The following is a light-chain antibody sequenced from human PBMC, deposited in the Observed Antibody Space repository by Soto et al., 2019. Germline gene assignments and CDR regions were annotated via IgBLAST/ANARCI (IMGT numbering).Light chain of an antibody. CDR3: CSYAGSRV. CDR1: RSDVGSYNL. J-gene: IGLJ3*02. V-gene: IGLV2-23*01. Sequence: QAALTQPASVSGSPGQSITISCTGTRSDVGSYNLVSWYQQHPGKAPKLMIYEGSKRPSGVSNRFSGSKSGNTASLTISGLQAEDEAEYYCCSYAGSRVFGGGTELAVL. CDR2: EGS.